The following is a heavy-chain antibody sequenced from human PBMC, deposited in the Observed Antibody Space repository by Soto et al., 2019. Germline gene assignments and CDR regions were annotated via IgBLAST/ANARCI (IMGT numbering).Heavy chain of an antibody. CDR3: ARHLATSDAFDI. CDR1: GCSISSSSYY. Sequence: QLQLQESGPGLVKPSETLSLTCTVSGCSISSSSYYWGWIRQPPGKGLEWIGSIYYSGSTYYNPSLKSRVTISVDTSKNQFSLKLSSVTAADTAVYYCARHLATSDAFDIWGQGTMVTVSS. CDR2: IYYSGST. V-gene: IGHV4-39*01. J-gene: IGHJ3*02. D-gene: IGHD1-26*01.